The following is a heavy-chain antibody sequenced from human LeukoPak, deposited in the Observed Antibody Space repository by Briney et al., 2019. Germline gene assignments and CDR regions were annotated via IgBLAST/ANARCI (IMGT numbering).Heavy chain of an antibody. V-gene: IGHV3-21*01. Sequence: GGSLRLSCAASGFTFSSYSMNWARQAPGKGLEWVSSISSSSSYIYYADSVKGRFTISRDNAKNSLYLQMNSLRAEDTAVYYCARDDIVVVPAAMQIDYWGQGTLVTVSS. D-gene: IGHD2-2*01. CDR1: GFTFSSYS. CDR3: ARDDIVVVPAAMQIDY. CDR2: ISSSSSYI. J-gene: IGHJ4*02.